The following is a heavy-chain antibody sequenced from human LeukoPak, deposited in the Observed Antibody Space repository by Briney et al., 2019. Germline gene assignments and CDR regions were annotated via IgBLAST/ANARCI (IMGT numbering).Heavy chain of an antibody. V-gene: IGHV3-23*01. CDR2: ISGSGGST. CDR3: AREPYYYDSSGYYTAFDY. D-gene: IGHD3-22*01. CDR1: GFTFSSYA. Sequence: GGSLRLSCAASGFTFSSYAMSWVRQAPGKGLEWVSAISGSGGSTYYADSVKGRFTISRDNSKNTLYLQMNSLRAEDTAVYYCAREPYYYDSSGYYTAFDYWGQGTLVTVSS. J-gene: IGHJ4*02.